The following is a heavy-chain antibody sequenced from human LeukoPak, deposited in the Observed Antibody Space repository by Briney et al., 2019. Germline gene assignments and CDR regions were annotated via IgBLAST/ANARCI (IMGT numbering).Heavy chain of an antibody. CDR2: ISVYNDNT. D-gene: IGHD6-19*01. CDR3: ARDEGIAMAGTCGY. CDR1: GYSFTSYW. Sequence: GESLKISCKGSGYSFTSYWISWVRQAPGQGLEWMGWISVYNDNTKYAQKLQGRVTMTTDTSTSTAYMELRSLRSDDTAVYYCARDEGIAMAGTCGYWGQGTLVTVSS. V-gene: IGHV1-18*04. J-gene: IGHJ4*02.